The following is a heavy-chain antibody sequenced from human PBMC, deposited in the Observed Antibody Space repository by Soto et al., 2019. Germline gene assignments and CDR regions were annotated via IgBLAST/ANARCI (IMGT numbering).Heavy chain of an antibody. Sequence: SETLSLTCSVSGGSITSGDYYWTWIRQHPGKGLEWIAYIHYDGRTYYNPSLQSRTAASVDTSKNQFSLELNSVTDADTAVYYCARRHSSSGGGFDYWGQGTLVTVSS. CDR2: IHYDGRT. CDR1: GGSITSGDYY. J-gene: IGHJ4*02. V-gene: IGHV4-31*02. D-gene: IGHD2-2*01. CDR3: ARRHSSSGGGFDY.